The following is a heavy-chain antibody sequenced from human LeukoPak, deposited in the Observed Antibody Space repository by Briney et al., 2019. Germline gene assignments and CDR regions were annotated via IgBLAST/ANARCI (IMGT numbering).Heavy chain of an antibody. Sequence: KTSETLSLTCTVSGGSISSYYWSWIRQPPGKGLEWIGYIYYSGSTNYNPSLKSRVTISVDTSKNQFSLKLSSVTAADTAVYYCARVEAATTNPRFDFWGQGTPVTVSS. J-gene: IGHJ4*02. D-gene: IGHD1-1*01. CDR2: IYYSGST. CDR1: GGSISSYY. V-gene: IGHV4-59*01. CDR3: ARVEAATTNPRFDF.